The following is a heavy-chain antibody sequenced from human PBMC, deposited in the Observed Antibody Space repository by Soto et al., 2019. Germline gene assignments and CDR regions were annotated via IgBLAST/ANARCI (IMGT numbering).Heavy chain of an antibody. CDR3: AIGSPAYYYDSSGYYHAYYYYCMDV. D-gene: IGHD3-22*01. CDR2: IIPIFGTA. J-gene: IGHJ6*02. CDR1: GGTFSSYA. V-gene: IGHV1-69*13. Sequence: ASVKVSCKASGGTFSSYAISWVRQAPGQGLEWMGGIIPIFGTANYAQKFQGRVTITADESTSTAYMELSSLRSEDTAVYYCAIGSPAYYYDSSGYYHAYYYYCMDVWGQGTTVTVSS.